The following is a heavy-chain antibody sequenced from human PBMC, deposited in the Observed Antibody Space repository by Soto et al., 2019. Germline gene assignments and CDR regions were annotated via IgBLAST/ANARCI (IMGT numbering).Heavy chain of an antibody. Sequence: EVQLVESGGGLVQPGGSLRLSCAASGFTFSSYDMHWVRQATGKGLEWVSAIGTAGDTYYPGSVKGRFTISRENAKNSLYLQMNSLRAGDTAVYYCARGDATSAWYFDLWGRGTLVTVSS. CDR1: GFTFSSYD. CDR2: IGTAGDT. V-gene: IGHV3-13*01. J-gene: IGHJ2*01. CDR3: ARGDATSAWYFDL. D-gene: IGHD5-12*01.